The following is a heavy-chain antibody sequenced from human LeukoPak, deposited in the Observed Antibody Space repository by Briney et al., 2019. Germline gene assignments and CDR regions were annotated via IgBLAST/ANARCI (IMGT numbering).Heavy chain of an antibody. Sequence: WMGGIIPIFGTANYAQKFQGRVTITADESTSTAYMELSSLRSEDTAVYYCARGVVEYYYGMDVWGQGATVTVSS. CDR2: IIPIFGTA. V-gene: IGHV1-69*01. D-gene: IGHD2-15*01. CDR3: ARGVVEYYYGMDV. J-gene: IGHJ6*02.